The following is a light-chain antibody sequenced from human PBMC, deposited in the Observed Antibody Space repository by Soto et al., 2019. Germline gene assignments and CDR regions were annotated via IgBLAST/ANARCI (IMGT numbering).Light chain of an antibody. CDR2: ATS. CDR1: QSVNAN. Sequence: DIQMTQSPLSLSASVGDRVSVTCRASQSVNANLHWFQQKRGKAPKLLIFATSNLHGGIPSRFSGSGSGTHFTLTISSLQPEDFASYYCQQTYNAPHTFGQGTSVEIK. J-gene: IGKJ2*01. V-gene: IGKV1-39*01. CDR3: QQTYNAPHT.